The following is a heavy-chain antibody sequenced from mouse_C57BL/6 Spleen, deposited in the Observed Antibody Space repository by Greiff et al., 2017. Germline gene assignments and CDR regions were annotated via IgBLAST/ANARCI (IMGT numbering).Heavy chain of an antibody. D-gene: IGHD1-1*01. V-gene: IGHV1-52*01. CDR1: GYTFTSYW. CDR3: ARSLNYYGSVYFDY. CDR2: IDPSDSET. J-gene: IGHJ2*01. Sequence: QVHVKQPGAELVRPGSSVKLSCKASGYTFTSYWMHWVKQRPIQGLEWIGNIDPSDSETHYNQKFKDKATLTVDKSSSTAYMQLSSLTSEDSAVYYCARSLNYYGSVYFDYWGQGTTLTVSS.